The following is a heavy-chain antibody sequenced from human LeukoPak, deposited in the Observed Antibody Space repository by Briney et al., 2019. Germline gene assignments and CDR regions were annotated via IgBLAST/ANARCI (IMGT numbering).Heavy chain of an antibody. CDR1: GFTFSSYG. V-gene: IGHV3-30*03. D-gene: IGHD4-17*01. CDR2: ISYDGSNK. CDR3: ATTGYGDYYLDY. J-gene: IGHJ4*02. Sequence: GGSLRLSCAASGFTFSSYGMHWVRQAPGKGLEWVAVISYDGSNKYYADSVKGRFTISRDNSKNTLYLQMNSLRAEDTAVYYCATTGYGDYYLDYWGQGTLVTVSS.